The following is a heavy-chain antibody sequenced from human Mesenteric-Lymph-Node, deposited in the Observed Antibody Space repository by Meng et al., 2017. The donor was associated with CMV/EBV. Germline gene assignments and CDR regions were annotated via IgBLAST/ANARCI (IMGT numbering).Heavy chain of an antibody. Sequence: GSLRLSCAVYGGSFSGYYWSWIRQPPGKGLEWIGEINHSGSTNYNPSLKSRVTISVDTSKNQFSLKLSSVTAADTAVYYCARDPSVVGYDSSGYLIDYWGQGTLVTVSS. CDR1: GGSFSGYY. CDR2: INHSGST. D-gene: IGHD3-22*01. J-gene: IGHJ4*02. CDR3: ARDPSVVGYDSSGYLIDY. V-gene: IGHV4-34*01.